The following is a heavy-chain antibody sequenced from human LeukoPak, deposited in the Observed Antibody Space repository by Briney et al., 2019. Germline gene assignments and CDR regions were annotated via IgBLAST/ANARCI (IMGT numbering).Heavy chain of an antibody. CDR1: GYTFTGYY. D-gene: IGHD2-21*02. Sequence: GASVQVSCKASGYTFTGYYMHWVRQAPGQGLEWMGWINPNSGGTNYAQKFQGRVTMTRDTSISTAYMELSRLRSDDTAVYYCARNHLIGVVVTDYWGQGTLVTVSS. J-gene: IGHJ4*02. V-gene: IGHV1-2*02. CDR2: INPNSGGT. CDR3: ARNHLIGVVVTDY.